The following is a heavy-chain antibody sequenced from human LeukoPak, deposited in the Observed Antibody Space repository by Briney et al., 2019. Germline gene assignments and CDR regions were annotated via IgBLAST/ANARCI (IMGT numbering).Heavy chain of an antibody. CDR1: GGTFSSHA. J-gene: IGHJ4*02. CDR3: ARGKSAYDYGLDH. D-gene: IGHD5-12*01. Sequence: SVKVSCKASGGTFSSHAISWVRQAPGQGLEWLGGLIPVFGTTNYAEKFQGRVTITTDESTRTSYMELRSLKSDDTAVYYCARGKSAYDYGLDHWGQGILVIVSS. V-gene: IGHV1-69*05. CDR2: LIPVFGTT.